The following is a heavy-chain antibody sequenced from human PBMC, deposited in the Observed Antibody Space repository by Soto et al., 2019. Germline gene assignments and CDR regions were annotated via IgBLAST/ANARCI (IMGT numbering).Heavy chain of an antibody. Sequence: QVQLQESGPGLVKPSETLALTCTVSGASISNYCWSWLRQPPRKGLEWIGCIYDSGRTNYNPSVNSPVTMSIDTSKLPSSLKLTSVTAADTAVYYCARRRGWSQPDHWGQGTLVTVSS. D-gene: IGHD6-19*01. CDR1: GASISNYC. CDR2: IYDSGRT. J-gene: IGHJ4*02. V-gene: IGHV4-59*01. CDR3: ARRRGWSQPDH.